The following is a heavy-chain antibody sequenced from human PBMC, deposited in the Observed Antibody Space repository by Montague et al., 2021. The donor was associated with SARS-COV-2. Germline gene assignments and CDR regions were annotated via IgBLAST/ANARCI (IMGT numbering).Heavy chain of an antibody. D-gene: IGHD4-11*01. V-gene: IGHV4-34*01. J-gene: IGHJ6*02. CDR1: GGSFSGYY. CDR2: INHSGST. CDR3: ACGEITTRGLIYYYGMDV. Sequence: SETLSLTCAVYGGSFSGYYWAWIRQSPRKGLEWIGEINHSGSTNYNPSLKSRVTISVDTSKNQFSLKLSFLTAADTAVYYCACGEITTRGLIYYYGMDVWGQGTTVTVSS.